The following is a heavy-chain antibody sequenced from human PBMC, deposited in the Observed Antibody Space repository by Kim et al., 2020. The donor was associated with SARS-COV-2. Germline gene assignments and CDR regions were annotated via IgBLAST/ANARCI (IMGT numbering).Heavy chain of an antibody. CDR1: GFTFSSYG. Sequence: GGSLRLSCAASGFTFSSYGMHWVRQAPGKGLEWVAVIWYDGSNKYYADSVKGRFTISRDNSKNTLYLQMNSLRAEDTAVYYCARDLEAAAGLYYYYYYGMDVWGQGTTVTVSS. CDR3: ARDLEAAAGLYYYYYYGMDV. V-gene: IGHV3-33*01. D-gene: IGHD6-13*01. J-gene: IGHJ6*02. CDR2: IWYDGSNK.